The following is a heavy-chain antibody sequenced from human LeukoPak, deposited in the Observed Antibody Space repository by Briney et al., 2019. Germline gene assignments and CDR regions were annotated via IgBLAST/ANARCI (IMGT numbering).Heavy chain of an antibody. V-gene: IGHV1-18*01. CDR2: ISAYNGNT. J-gene: IGHJ4*02. CDR1: GYTFTSYG. CDR3: ARARRGVEMATIFDY. D-gene: IGHD5-24*01. Sequence: ASVQVSCEDSGYTFTSYGISWVRQAPGQGLEWMGWISAYNGNTNYAQKLQGRVTMTTDTSTSTAYMELRSLRSDDTAVYYCARARRGVEMATIFDYWGQGTLVTVSS.